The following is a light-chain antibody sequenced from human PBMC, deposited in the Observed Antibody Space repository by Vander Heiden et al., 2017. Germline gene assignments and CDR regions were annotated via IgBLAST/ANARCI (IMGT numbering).Light chain of an antibody. CDR1: NIGSKS. V-gene: IGLV3-21*03. CDR2: DDS. Sequence: SYVLTPPTSVSGAPGKTARNTCGGNNIGSKSVHWYQQKHGQAPVLVVYDDSDRPSGIPERFSGSNSGNTATLTISRVEAGDEADYYCQVWDSSSDHWVFGGGTKLTVL. CDR3: QVWDSSSDHWV. J-gene: IGLJ3*02.